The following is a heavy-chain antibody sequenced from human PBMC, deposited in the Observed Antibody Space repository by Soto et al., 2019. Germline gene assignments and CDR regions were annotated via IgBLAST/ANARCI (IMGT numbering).Heavy chain of an antibody. J-gene: IGHJ6*02. Sequence: GGSLRLSCAASGFTFSNAWMNWVRQAPGKGLEWVGRIKSKTDGGTTDYAAPVKGRFTISRDDSKNTLYLQMNSLKTEDTAVYYCTTLRDFWSGYYYYYGMDVWGQGTTVTVSS. D-gene: IGHD3-3*01. CDR1: GFTFSNAW. CDR2: IKSKTDGGTT. V-gene: IGHV3-15*07. CDR3: TTLRDFWSGYYYYYGMDV.